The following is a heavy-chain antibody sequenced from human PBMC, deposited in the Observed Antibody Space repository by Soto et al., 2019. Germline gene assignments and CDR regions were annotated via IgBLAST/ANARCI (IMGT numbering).Heavy chain of an antibody. CDR2: ISYSGTT. D-gene: IGHD6-19*01. V-gene: IGHV4-61*01. CDR3: AREIEVPGRFGF. CDR1: AVSVSTYNYY. Sequence: SETLSLTCTVSAVSVSTYNYYWSWVRQPPGKGLEWIATISYSGTTNYNPSLKSRVTILLDTSNNQFSLKLTSVTAADTAVYYCAREIEVPGRFGFWAQGTLVTVS. J-gene: IGHJ1*01.